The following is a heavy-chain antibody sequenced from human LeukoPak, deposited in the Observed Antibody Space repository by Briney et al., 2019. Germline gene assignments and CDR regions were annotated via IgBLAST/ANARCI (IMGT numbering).Heavy chain of an antibody. CDR3: ARVDGYSSGWYHPVDY. V-gene: IGHV3-48*03. J-gene: IGHJ4*02. Sequence: PGVSLRLSCAASGFTFSSYEMNWVRQAPGKGLEWVSYISSSGSTIYYADSVKGRFTISRDNAKNSLYLQMNSLRAEDTAVYYCARVDGYSSGWYHPVDYWGQGALVTVSS. CDR1: GFTFSSYE. CDR2: ISSSGSTI. D-gene: IGHD6-13*01.